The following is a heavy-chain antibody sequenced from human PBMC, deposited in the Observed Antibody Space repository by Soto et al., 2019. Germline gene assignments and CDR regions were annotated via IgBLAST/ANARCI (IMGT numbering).Heavy chain of an antibody. Sequence: GASVKVSCKASGYTFTSYYMHWVRQAPGQGLEWMGIINPSGGSTSYAQKFQGRVTMTRDTSTSTVYMELSSLRSEDTAVYYCARDRYDSSGYYSHYFDYWGQGTLVTVS. CDR2: INPSGGST. D-gene: IGHD3-22*01. CDR1: GYTFTSYY. CDR3: ARDRYDSSGYYSHYFDY. V-gene: IGHV1-46*01. J-gene: IGHJ4*02.